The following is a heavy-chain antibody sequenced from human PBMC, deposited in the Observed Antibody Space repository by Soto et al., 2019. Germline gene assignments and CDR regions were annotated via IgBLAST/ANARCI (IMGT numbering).Heavy chain of an antibody. CDR3: ARGVTVTTPFEFDY. D-gene: IGHD4-17*01. V-gene: IGHV1-69*13. CDR1: RGTFSSYA. J-gene: IGHJ4*02. CDR2: IIPIFGTA. Sequence: SVKVSCKASRGTFSSYAISWVRQAPGQGLEWMGGIIPIFGTANYAQKFQGRVTITADESTSTAYMELSSLRSEDTAVYYCARGVTVTTPFEFDYWGQGTLVTVSS.